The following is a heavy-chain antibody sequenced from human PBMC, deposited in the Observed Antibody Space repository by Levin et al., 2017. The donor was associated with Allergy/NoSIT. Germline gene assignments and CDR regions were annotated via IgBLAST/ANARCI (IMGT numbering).Heavy chain of an antibody. CDR3: AKDIEYDYGGNPFDY. J-gene: IGHJ4*02. CDR1: GFTFDDYA. V-gene: IGHV3-9*01. Sequence: SLKISCAASGFTFDDYAMHWVRQAPGKGLEWVSGISWNSGSIGYADSVKGRFTISRDNAKNSLYLQMNSLRAEDTALYYCAKDIEYDYGGNPFDYWGQGTLVTVSS. CDR2: ISWNSGSI. D-gene: IGHD4-23*01.